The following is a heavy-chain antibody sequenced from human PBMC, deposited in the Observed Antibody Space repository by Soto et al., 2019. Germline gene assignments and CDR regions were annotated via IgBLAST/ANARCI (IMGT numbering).Heavy chain of an antibody. D-gene: IGHD3-22*01. J-gene: IGHJ4*02. V-gene: IGHV3-64D*06. CDR1: GFTFSSYG. Sequence: EVQLVESGGGLVQPGGSMRLSCSASGFTFSSYGMHWVRQAPGKGLEYVSGISSSGDNTKYADPVKGRFTISRDNSKNTLILQMNSLRAEDTAVYYCVKGPELYDSSSFDSWGQGTLVTVSS. CDR2: ISSSGDNT. CDR3: VKGPELYDSSSFDS.